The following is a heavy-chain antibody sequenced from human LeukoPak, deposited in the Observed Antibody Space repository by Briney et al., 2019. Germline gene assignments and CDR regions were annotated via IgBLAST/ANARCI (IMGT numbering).Heavy chain of an antibody. CDR2: ISSSGSTI. J-gene: IGHJ4*02. CDR3: ARDLGSYFPFDY. CDR1: GFTFSSYE. Sequence: SGGSLRLSCAASGFTFSSYEMNWVGQAPGQGLEGVSYISSSGSTIYYADSVKGRFTISRDNAKNSLYLQMNSLRAEDTAVYYCARDLGSYFPFDYWGQGTLVTVSS. V-gene: IGHV3-48*03. D-gene: IGHD1-26*01.